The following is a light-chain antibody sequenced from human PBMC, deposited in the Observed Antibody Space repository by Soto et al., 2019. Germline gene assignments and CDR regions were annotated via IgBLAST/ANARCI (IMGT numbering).Light chain of an antibody. Sequence: QSALTQPASVSGSPGQSITISCTATSSDVGGYNFVSWYQHHPGKAPKLMIYADSNRPSVVSNRFSGSKSGNTASLTISGLQAEDEADYYCSLYINSSTLVFGGGTKLTVL. CDR2: ADS. V-gene: IGLV2-14*01. CDR1: SSDVGGYNF. J-gene: IGLJ3*02. CDR3: SLYINSSTLV.